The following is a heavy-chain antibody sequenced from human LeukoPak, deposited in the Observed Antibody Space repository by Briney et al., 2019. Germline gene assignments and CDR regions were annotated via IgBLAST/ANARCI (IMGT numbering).Heavy chain of an antibody. CDR1: GGSFSGYY. V-gene: IGHV3-74*01. Sequence: ASETLSLTCAVYGGSFSGYYWSWIRQPPGKGLVWVSRINTDGRTTTYADSVKGRFTISKDDAKNTLYLQMNSLRAEDTAVYYCARVLYGSGSFDYWGQGTLVTVSS. CDR3: ARVLYGSGSFDY. D-gene: IGHD3-10*01. J-gene: IGHJ4*02. CDR2: INTDGRTT.